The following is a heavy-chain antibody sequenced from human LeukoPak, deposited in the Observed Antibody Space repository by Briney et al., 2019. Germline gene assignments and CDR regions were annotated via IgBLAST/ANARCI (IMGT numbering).Heavy chain of an antibody. Sequence: APVKVSCKASGYTFTGYYMHWVRQAPGQGLEWMGWINPNSGGTNYAQKFQGRVTMTRDTSISTAYMELSRLRSDDTAVYYCARASSRYSSGCYSYWGQGTLVTVSS. V-gene: IGHV1-2*02. CDR2: INPNSGGT. CDR3: ARASSRYSSGCYSY. D-gene: IGHD6-19*01. CDR1: GYTFTGYY. J-gene: IGHJ4*02.